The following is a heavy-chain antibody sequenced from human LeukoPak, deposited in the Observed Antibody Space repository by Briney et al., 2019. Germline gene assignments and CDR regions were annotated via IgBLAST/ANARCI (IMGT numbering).Heavy chain of an antibody. J-gene: IGHJ5*02. CDR3: ARVGIAAAGRSWFDP. CDR2: ISSSGSTR. Sequence: GGSLRLSCAASGFTFSDYYMSWIRQAPGKGLEGVSYISSSGSTRYYADSVKGRFTISRDNAKNSLYLQMNSLRAEDTAVYYCARVGIAAAGRSWFDPWGQGTLVTVSS. V-gene: IGHV3-11*01. D-gene: IGHD6-13*01. CDR1: GFTFSDYY.